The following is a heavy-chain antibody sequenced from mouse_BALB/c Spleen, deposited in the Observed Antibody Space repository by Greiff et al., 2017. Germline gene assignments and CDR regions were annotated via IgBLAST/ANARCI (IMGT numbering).Heavy chain of an antibody. CDR1: GFSLTGYG. V-gene: IGHV2-6-7*01. J-gene: IGHJ3*01. CDR2: IWGDGST. CDR3: ARGGGYDYGSWFAY. Sequence: VKLVESGPGLVAPSQSLSITCTVSGFSLTGYGVNWVRQPPGKGLEWLGMIWGDGSTDYNSALKSRLSISKDNSKSQVFLKMNSLQTDDTARYYCARGGGYDYGSWFAYWGQGTLVTVSA. D-gene: IGHD2-4*01.